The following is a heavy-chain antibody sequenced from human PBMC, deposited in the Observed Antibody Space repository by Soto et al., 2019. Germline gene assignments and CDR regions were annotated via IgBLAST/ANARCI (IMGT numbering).Heavy chain of an antibody. Sequence: SETLSLTCAVSGGSITSDDNWWSWVRQPPGKGLEWIGEIYHSGSTNYNPSLNSRVTISVDKSKNQFSLKLTSVTAADTAVYYCVSSSWYSLDYWGQGTLVTVSS. J-gene: IGHJ4*02. CDR3: VSSSWYSLDY. V-gene: IGHV4-4*02. D-gene: IGHD6-13*01. CDR1: GGSITSDDNW. CDR2: IYHSGST.